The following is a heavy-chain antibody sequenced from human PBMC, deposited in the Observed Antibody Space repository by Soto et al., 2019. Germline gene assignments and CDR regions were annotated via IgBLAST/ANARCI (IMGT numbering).Heavy chain of an antibody. CDR2: IYYSGST. V-gene: IGHV4-59*01. J-gene: IGHJ5*02. D-gene: IGHD6-13*01. Sequence: SETLSLTCTVSGVSISGYYWSWIRQPPGKGLEWIGYIYYSGSTNYNSSLKSRVTVSVDTSKNQFSLKLTSVTAADTAVYYCARTSSSWIFNWFDPWGQGTLVTVSS. CDR3: ARTSSSWIFNWFDP. CDR1: GVSISGYY.